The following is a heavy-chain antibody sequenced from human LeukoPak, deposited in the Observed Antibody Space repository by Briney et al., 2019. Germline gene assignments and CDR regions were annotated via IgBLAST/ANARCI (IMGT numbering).Heavy chain of an antibody. D-gene: IGHD3-10*01. CDR3: AGNYGSGSYYWSYYYYGMDV. CDR2: ISSSSSYI. J-gene: IGHJ6*02. V-gene: IGHV3-21*01. CDR1: GFTFSSYS. Sequence: GGSLRLSCAASGFTFSSYSMNWVRQAPGKGLEWVSSISSSSSYIYYADSVKGRFTIFRDNAKNSLYLQMNSLRAEDTAVYYCAGNYGSGSYYWSYYYYGMDVWGQGTTVTVSS.